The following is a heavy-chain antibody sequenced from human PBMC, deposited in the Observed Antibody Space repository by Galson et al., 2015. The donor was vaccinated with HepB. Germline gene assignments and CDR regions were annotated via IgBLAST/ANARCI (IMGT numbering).Heavy chain of an antibody. CDR1: GFTVSSNY. V-gene: IGHV3-30-3*01. Sequence: SLRLSCAASGFTVSSNYMSWVRQAPGKGLEWVAVISYDGRNKYYADSVKGRFTISRDNSKNTLYLQMNSLRAEDTAVYYCARAGSRPLNRITGTCVDYWGQGTLVTVSS. CDR2: ISYDGRNK. CDR3: ARAGSRPLNRITGTCVDY. J-gene: IGHJ4*02. D-gene: IGHD1-7*01.